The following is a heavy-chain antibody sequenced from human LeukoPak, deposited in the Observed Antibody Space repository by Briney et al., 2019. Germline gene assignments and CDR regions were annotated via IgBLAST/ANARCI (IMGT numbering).Heavy chain of an antibody. CDR3: ARDLDGSSDNWFDP. CDR2: IYHSGST. D-gene: IGHD6-13*01. J-gene: IGHJ5*02. V-gene: IGHV4-38-2*02. Sequence: PSETLSLTCTVSGYSISSGYYWGWIRQPPGKGLEWIGSIYHSGSTYYNPSLKSRVTISVDTSKNQFSLKLSSVTAADTAVYYCARDLDGSSDNWFDPWGQGTLVTVSS. CDR1: GYSISSGYY.